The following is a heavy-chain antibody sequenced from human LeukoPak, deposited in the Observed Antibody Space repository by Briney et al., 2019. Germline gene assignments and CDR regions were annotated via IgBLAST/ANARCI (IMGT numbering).Heavy chain of an antibody. CDR1: GLTFSRYE. CDR2: ISSSGSTI. V-gene: IGHV3-48*03. Sequence: GGSLRPSCAASGLTFSRYEMNWVRQAPGKGLEWVSYISSSGSTIYYADSVKGRFTVSRDNAKNSLSLQMNSLRAEDTAVHYCARDDYGAPIDYWGQGTLVTVSS. CDR3: ARDDYGAPIDY. J-gene: IGHJ4*02. D-gene: IGHD4-17*01.